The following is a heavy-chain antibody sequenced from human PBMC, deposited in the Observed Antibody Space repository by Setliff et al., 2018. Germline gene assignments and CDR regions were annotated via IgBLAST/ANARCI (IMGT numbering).Heavy chain of an antibody. J-gene: IGHJ5*02. V-gene: IGHV4-4*02. CDR1: GDSISSSNW. Sequence: SETLSLTCAVSGDSISSSNWWNWVRQPPGKGLEWIGEIYHSGSTKYNPSLKSRVTISVDKSKNQFSLKLSSVTAADTAVYYCARSSYSGSYHWFDPWGQGTLVTVS. CDR3: ARSSYSGSYHWFDP. D-gene: IGHD1-26*01. CDR2: IYHSGST.